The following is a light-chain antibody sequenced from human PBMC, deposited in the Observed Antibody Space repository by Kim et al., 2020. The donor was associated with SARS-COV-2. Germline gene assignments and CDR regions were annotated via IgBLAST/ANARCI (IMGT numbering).Light chain of an antibody. J-gene: IGKJ1*01. V-gene: IGKV3-20*01. Sequence: SPGERATLPCRASQSVSSSYLAWYQQKPGQAPRLLIYGASSRATGIPDRFSGSGSGTDFTLTISGLEPEDFAVYYCQQYGSSPRTFGQGTKVDIK. CDR1: QSVSSSY. CDR2: GAS. CDR3: QQYGSSPRT.